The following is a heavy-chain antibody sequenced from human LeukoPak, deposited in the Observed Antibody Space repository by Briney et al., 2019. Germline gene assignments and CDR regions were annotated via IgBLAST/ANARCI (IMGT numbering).Heavy chain of an antibody. D-gene: IGHD5-12*01. CDR2: ISSSSATI. J-gene: IGHJ4*02. Sequence: GGSLRLSCEGSGFSLSAYNMNWVRQAPGKGLGSVSYISSSSATIFYADSVKGRFTISRDNAKNSLYLQMNSLRAEDTAVYYCAKEGGGYSGYDKDYWGQGTLVTVSS. V-gene: IGHV3-48*01. CDR1: GFSLSAYN. CDR3: AKEGGGYSGYDKDY.